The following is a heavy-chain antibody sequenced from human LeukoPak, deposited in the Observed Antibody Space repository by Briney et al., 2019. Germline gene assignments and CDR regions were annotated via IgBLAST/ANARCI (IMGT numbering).Heavy chain of an antibody. V-gene: IGHV1-69*05. D-gene: IGHD6-13*01. CDR3: ARAPYLAAAGDYYFDY. CDR2: IIPIFGTA. CDR1: GGTFSSYA. Sequence: SVKVSCKASGGTFSSYAISWVRQAPGQGLEWMGGIIPIFGTANYAQKFQGRVTITTDESTSTAYMELSSLRSEDTAVYYCARAPYLAAAGDYYFDYWDQGTLVTVSS. J-gene: IGHJ4*02.